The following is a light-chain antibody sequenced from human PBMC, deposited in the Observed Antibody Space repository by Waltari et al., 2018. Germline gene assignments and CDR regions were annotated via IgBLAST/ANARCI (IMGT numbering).Light chain of an antibody. V-gene: IGLV2-23*01. Sequence: QSALTQPASVSGSPGQSITISCTGTSSDVGSYNLVSWYQQHPGKAPKLRIYEGSKRPSGVSNRFSGSKSGNTASLTISGLQAEDEADYYCCSYAGSTTFYVFGTETKVTVL. J-gene: IGLJ1*01. CDR2: EGS. CDR3: CSYAGSTTFYV. CDR1: SSDVGSYNL.